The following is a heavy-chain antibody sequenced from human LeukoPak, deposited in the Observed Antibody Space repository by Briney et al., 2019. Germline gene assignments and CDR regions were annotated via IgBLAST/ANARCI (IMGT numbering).Heavy chain of an antibody. CDR2: INAGNGNT. J-gene: IGHJ4*02. Sequence: GASVKVSCKASGYTFTSYAMHWVRQAPGQRLEWMGWINAGNGNTKYSQKFQGRVTITRDTSASTAYMELSSLRSEDTAVYYCARAAYYCSSTSCYALPSDYWGQGTLVTVS. CDR3: ARAAYYCSSTSCYALPSDY. V-gene: IGHV1-3*01. CDR1: GYTFTSYA. D-gene: IGHD2-2*01.